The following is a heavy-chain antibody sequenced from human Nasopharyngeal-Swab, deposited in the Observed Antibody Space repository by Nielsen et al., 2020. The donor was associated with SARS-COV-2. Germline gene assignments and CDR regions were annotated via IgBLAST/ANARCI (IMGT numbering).Heavy chain of an antibody. J-gene: IGHJ4*02. CDR2: ISSSSSTI. CDR1: GFTFSSYS. CDR3: ARAHNSWPAFFDY. D-gene: IGHD6-13*01. Sequence: GESLKISCAASGFTFSSYSMNWVRQAPGKGLEWVSYISSSSSTIYYADSVKGRFTISRDNAKNSLYLQMNSLRAEDTAVYYCARAHNSWPAFFDYWGQGTLVTVSS. V-gene: IGHV3-48*01.